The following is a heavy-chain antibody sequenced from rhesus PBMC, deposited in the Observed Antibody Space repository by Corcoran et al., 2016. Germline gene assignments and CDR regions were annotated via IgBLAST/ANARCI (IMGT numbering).Heavy chain of an antibody. Sequence: QVQLQESGPGLVKRSETLSLTCAFSGGSISSGYYYWSWIRQPPGKGLEWIGYITYIGITYYNPSLKSRVTISTDTSKNQFSLKLSSVTAADTAVYYCARNWGWNDDYWGQGVLVTVSS. CDR1: GGSISSGYYY. CDR3: ARNWGWNDDY. D-gene: IGHD1-14*01. V-gene: IGHV4-122*02. J-gene: IGHJ4*01. CDR2: ITYIGIT.